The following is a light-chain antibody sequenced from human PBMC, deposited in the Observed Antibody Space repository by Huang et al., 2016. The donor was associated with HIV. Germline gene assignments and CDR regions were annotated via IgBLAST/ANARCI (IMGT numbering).Light chain of an antibody. CDR2: WAS. V-gene: IGKV4-1*01. J-gene: IGKJ2*01. CDR3: QQYYYTPLT. Sequence: DIVMTQSPDSLTVSLGERATINCKSSKSLFDRSNNKNYLAWYQQKPGQPPKLLIYWASTRESGVPDLFSGSVSGTDFTLTISSPQAEDVAIYYFQQYYYTPLTFGQGTKLEIK. CDR1: KSLFDRSNNKNY.